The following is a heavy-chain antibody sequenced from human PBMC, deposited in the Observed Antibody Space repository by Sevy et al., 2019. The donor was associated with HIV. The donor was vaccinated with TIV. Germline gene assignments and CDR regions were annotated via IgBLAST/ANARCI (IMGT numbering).Heavy chain of an antibody. V-gene: IGHV1-24*01. J-gene: IGHJ5*02. Sequence: ASVKVSCKVSGYTLSKLSIHWVRQAPGKGLEWMGNSAPEHGETICAQNFQGRVTMTENTSTDTAFMELSSLTSEDTALYYCAIVGLRYFSGSSVYQGDWFDPWGQGTLVTVSS. CDR3: AIVGLRYFSGSSVYQGDWFDP. D-gene: IGHD2-15*01. CDR1: GYTLSKLS. CDR2: SAPEHGET.